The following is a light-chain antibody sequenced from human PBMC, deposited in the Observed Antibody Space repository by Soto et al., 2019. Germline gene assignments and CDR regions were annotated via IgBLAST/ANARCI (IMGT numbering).Light chain of an antibody. Sequence: DIQMTQSPSTLSATAGDRVTITCRASQSISAWLAWYQQKPGKAPKLLIYDASNLASAVPSRFSGGGSGTDFTLTISSLQPEDFGTYYCQQSYTSPVTFGGGTKVDIK. V-gene: IGKV1-5*01. CDR3: QQSYTSPVT. CDR1: QSISAW. J-gene: IGKJ4*01. CDR2: DAS.